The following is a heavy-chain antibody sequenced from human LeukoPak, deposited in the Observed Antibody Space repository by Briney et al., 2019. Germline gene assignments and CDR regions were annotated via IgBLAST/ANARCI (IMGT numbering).Heavy chain of an antibody. CDR3: ANYHGSGSYPFDY. D-gene: IGHD3-10*01. V-gene: IGHV4-59*01. Sequence: PSETLSLTCTVSGGSISSFYWSWIRQPPGKGLEWIGYIYYSGSLNYNPSLKSRVTISLDTSKNQFSLRLSSVTAADTAVYYCANYHGSGSYPFDYWGQGTLVTVSS. CDR1: GGSISSFY. J-gene: IGHJ4*02. CDR2: IYYSGSL.